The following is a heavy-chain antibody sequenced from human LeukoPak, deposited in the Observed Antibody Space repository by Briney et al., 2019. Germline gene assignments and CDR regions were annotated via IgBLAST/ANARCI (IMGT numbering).Heavy chain of an antibody. CDR1: GFTFSSYA. V-gene: IGHV3-30-3*01. Sequence: GRSLRLSCAASGFTFSSYALHWVRQAPGKGLEWVAVISYDGSNKYYADSVKGRFTISRDNAKNSLYLQMNSLRAEDTAVYYCARDQWYYYGSGSYHPQDYWGQGTLVTVSS. D-gene: IGHD3-10*01. CDR3: ARDQWYYYGSGSYHPQDY. J-gene: IGHJ4*02. CDR2: ISYDGSNK.